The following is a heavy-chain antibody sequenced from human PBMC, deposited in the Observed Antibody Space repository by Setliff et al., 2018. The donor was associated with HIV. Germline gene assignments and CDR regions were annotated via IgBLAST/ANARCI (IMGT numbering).Heavy chain of an antibody. J-gene: IGHJ4*02. V-gene: IGHV4-4*07. CDR3: ARVRLTMIMMVDYFDQ. Sequence: PSETLSLTCSVSGGSISNFYWSWIRQPPGKGLEWGGHIYSTGDTNYNPSLKSRVTLSADTSKNQLSLILTPVTAADTAVYYCARVRLTMIMMVDYFDQWGQGTLVTVSS. CDR1: GGSISNFY. D-gene: IGHD3-22*01. CDR2: IYSTGDT.